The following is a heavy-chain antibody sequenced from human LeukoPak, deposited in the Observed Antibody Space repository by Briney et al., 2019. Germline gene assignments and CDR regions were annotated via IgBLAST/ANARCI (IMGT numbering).Heavy chain of an antibody. D-gene: IGHD3-10*01. Sequence: SETLSLTCTVSGGSISSYYWSWIRQPPGKGLEWIGYIYYSGSTNYNPSLKSRVTISVDTSKNQFSLKLSSVTAAHTAVYYCARSRRGYFDYWGQGTLVTVSS. CDR2: IYYSGST. J-gene: IGHJ4*02. CDR1: GGSISSYY. CDR3: ARSRRGYFDY. V-gene: IGHV4-59*01.